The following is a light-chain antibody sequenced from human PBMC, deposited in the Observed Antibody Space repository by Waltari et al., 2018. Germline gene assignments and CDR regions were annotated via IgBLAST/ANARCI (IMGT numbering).Light chain of an antibody. Sequence: EIVLTQSPATLSLSPGERATLSCRASRSVSSYLAWYQRKPGQAPRLLIYEASNRASVIPARFSGSGSGTDFTLTISSLEPEDFAVYYCQQRINWPVTFGPGTKVDIK. CDR2: EAS. J-gene: IGKJ3*01. CDR3: QQRINWPVT. V-gene: IGKV3-11*01. CDR1: RSVSSY.